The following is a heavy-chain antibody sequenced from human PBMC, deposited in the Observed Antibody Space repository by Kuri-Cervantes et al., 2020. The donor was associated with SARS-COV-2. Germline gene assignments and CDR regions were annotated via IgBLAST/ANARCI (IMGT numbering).Heavy chain of an antibody. CDR3: ARDHYDFWSGYFFDY. CDR1: GFTFSSYA. V-gene: IGHV3-64*01. Sequence: GESLKISCAASGFTFSSYAMHWVRQAPGKGLEYVSAISSNGGSTYYANSVKGRFTISRDNSKNTLYLQMGSLRAEDMAVYYCARDHYDFWSGYFFDYWGQGTLVTVSS. D-gene: IGHD3-3*01. CDR2: ISSNGGST. J-gene: IGHJ4*02.